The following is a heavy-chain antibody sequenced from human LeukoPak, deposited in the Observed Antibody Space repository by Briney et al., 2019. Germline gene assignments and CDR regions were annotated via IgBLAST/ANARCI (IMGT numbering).Heavy chain of an antibody. CDR2: ISAYNGNT. Sequence: ASVKVSCKASGGTFTSYGISWARHAPGQGLEWMGWISAYNGNTNYAQKLQGRVTMTTDTSTSTAYMELRSLRSDDTAVYYCARDPQYCSSTSCYKGGFDYWGQGTLVTVSS. CDR3: ARDPQYCSSTSCYKGGFDY. D-gene: IGHD2-2*02. CDR1: GGTFTSYG. V-gene: IGHV1-18*01. J-gene: IGHJ4*02.